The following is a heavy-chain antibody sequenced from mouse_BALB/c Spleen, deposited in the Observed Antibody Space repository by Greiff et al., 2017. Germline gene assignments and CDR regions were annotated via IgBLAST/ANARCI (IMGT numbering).Heavy chain of an antibody. CDR2: ISSGGGST. V-gene: IGHV5-12-1*01. CDR3: ARGIYDGYYFPFDY. D-gene: IGHD2-3*01. CDR1: GFAFSSYD. J-gene: IGHJ2*01. Sequence: EVKLMESGGGLVKPGGSLKLSCAASGFAFSSYDMSWVRQTPEKRLEWVAYISSGGGSTYYPDTVKGRFTISRDNAKNTLYLQMSSLKSEDTAMYYCARGIYDGYYFPFDYWGQGTTLTVSS.